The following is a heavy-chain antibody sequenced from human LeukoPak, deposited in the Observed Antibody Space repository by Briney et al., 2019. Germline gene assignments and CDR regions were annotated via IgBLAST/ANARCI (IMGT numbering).Heavy chain of an antibody. J-gene: IGHJ4*02. D-gene: IGHD2-21*01. V-gene: IGHV3-30-3*01. Sequence: PGTSLRLSCADSGFTSSTYAMHWVRQAPGKGLEWVAVISSDGNSKYFAESVKGRFTMSRDNFMDTVYLQMNSLRTEDTAVYYCVRALSRGVEVITPFGNWGQGTLVTVSS. CDR3: VRALSRGVEVITPFGN. CDR1: GFTSSTYA. CDR2: ISSDGNSK.